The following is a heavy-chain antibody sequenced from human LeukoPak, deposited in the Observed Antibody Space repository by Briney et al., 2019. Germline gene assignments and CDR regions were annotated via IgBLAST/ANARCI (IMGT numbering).Heavy chain of an antibody. CDR3: ARVAQQWLGFDY. CDR1: AGSTRGYY. CDR2: IYYSGST. D-gene: IGHD6-19*01. V-gene: IGHV4-59*01. Sequence: SETLSLTCIVSAGSTRGYYWSWIRQPPGKGLEWIGYIYYSGSTKYNPSLKSRVTISVDTSKNQFSLKLSSVTAADTAVYYCARVAQQWLGFDYWGQGTLVTVSS. J-gene: IGHJ4*02.